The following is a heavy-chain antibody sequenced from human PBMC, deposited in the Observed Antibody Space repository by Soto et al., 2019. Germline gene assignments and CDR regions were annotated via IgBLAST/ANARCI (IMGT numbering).Heavy chain of an antibody. V-gene: IGHV3-15*01. CDR3: STAPIAAAGYNWFDP. D-gene: IGHD6-13*01. CDR1: GFTFSNVW. Sequence: PGGSLRLSCVVSGFTFSNVWMSWVRQAPGKGLEWVGRIKSKTDGGTTNYAAPVKGGFTISRDDSKNTLYLQMNSLKTEDTAVYXCSTAPIAAAGYNWFDPWGQGTLVTVSS. CDR2: IKSKTDGGTT. J-gene: IGHJ5*02.